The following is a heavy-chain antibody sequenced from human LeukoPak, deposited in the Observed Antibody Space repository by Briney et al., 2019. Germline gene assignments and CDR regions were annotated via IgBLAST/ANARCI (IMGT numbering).Heavy chain of an antibody. D-gene: IGHD3-10*01. J-gene: IGHJ3*02. CDR3: ARDRSKLLWFGELLSDAFDI. Sequence: GGSLRLSCAASGFTFSSYSMNWVRQAPGKGLEWVSSISSNSSYIYYADSVKGRFTISRDNAKNSLYLQMNSLRAEDTAVYYCARDRSKLLWFGELLSDAFDIWGQGTMVTVSS. CDR2: ISSNSSYI. CDR1: GFTFSSYS. V-gene: IGHV3-21*01.